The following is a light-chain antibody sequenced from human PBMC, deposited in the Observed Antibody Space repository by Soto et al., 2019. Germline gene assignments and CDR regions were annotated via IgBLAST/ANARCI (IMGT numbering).Light chain of an antibody. CDR1: QSVSSSY. CDR3: QQYGSSPPWT. CDR2: GAS. V-gene: IGKV3-20*01. Sequence: EIVLTQSPGTLSLSPGERATLSCRASQSVSSSYLAWYQQKPGQAPRLLIYGASSRATGIPDRFSGSGSGTDFTLTISGLEPEDFAGYYCQQYGSSPPWTFGQGTKVEIK. J-gene: IGKJ1*01.